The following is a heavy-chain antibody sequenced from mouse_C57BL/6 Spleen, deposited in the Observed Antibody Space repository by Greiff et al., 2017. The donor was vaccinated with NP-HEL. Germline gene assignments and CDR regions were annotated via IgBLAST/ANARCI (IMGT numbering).Heavy chain of an antibody. CDR2: ISSGGDYI. D-gene: IGHD2-4*01. V-gene: IGHV5-9-1*02. J-gene: IGHJ3*01. Sequence: EVKVEESGEGLVKPGGSLKLSCAASGFTFSSYAMSWVRQTPEKRLEWVAYISSGGDYIYYADTVKGRFTISRDNARNTLYLQMSSLKSEDTAMYYCTRGESYYDYDRFAYWGQGTLVTVSA. CDR3: TRGESYYDYDRFAY. CDR1: GFTFSSYA.